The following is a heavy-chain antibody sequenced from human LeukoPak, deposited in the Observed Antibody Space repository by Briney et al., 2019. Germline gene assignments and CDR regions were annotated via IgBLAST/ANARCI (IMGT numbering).Heavy chain of an antibody. CDR1: GYSFTDYW. CDR2: IYPGDSDT. Sequence: GESLKISCKASGYSFTDYWIGWVRQMPGKGLEWMGIIYPGDSDTRYRPSFQGQVTISADRSITTAYLQWKSLKASDTAIYYCARTEKEKSRPRDAFDIWGQGTPVTISS. V-gene: IGHV5-51*01. J-gene: IGHJ3*02. CDR3: ARTEKEKSRPRDAFDI. D-gene: IGHD1-14*01.